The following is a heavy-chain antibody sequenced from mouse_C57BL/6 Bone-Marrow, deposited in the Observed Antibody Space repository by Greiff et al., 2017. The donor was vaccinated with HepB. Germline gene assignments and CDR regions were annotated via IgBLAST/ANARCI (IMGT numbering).Heavy chain of an antibody. Sequence: QVQLQQSGAELARPGASVKLSCKASGYTFTSYGISWVKQRTGQGLEWIGEIYPRSGNTYYNEKFKGKATLTADKSSSTAYMELRSLTSEDSAVYVCARDYYGSSYVAWFAYWGQGTLVTVSA. CDR3: ARDYYGSSYVAWFAY. V-gene: IGHV1-81*01. J-gene: IGHJ3*01. CDR1: GYTFTSYG. D-gene: IGHD1-1*01. CDR2: IYPRSGNT.